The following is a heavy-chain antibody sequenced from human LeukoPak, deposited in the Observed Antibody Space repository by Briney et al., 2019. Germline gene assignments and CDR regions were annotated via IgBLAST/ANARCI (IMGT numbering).Heavy chain of an antibody. CDR3: ARHKTGLFDY. CDR2: IYYSGST. D-gene: IGHD1-14*01. Sequence: SETLSLTCTVSGGSISSYYWSWIRQPPGKGLEWIGYIYYSGSTNYNPSLKSRVTISVDTPKTQFSLKLSSVTAADTAVYYCARHKTGLFDYWGQGTLVTVSS. J-gene: IGHJ4*02. CDR1: GGSISSYY. V-gene: IGHV4-59*08.